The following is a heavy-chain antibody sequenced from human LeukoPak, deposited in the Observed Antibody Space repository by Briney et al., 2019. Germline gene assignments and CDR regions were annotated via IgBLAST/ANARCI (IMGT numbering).Heavy chain of an antibody. D-gene: IGHD3-10*02. V-gene: IGHV3-48*03. CDR1: GFTLSSHE. CDR2: ITSSGGTI. J-gene: IGHJ4*02. CDR3: ARESFGNYVRRARYFDY. Sequence: PGGSLRLSCAASGFTLSSHEMNWVRQAPGKGLEWVSYITSSGGTIYYADSVKGRYTISRDNAKNSLYLQMNSLRAEDTAVYYCARESFGNYVRRARYFDYWGQGTLVSVSS.